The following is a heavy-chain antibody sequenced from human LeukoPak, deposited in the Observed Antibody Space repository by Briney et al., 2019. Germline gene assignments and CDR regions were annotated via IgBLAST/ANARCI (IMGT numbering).Heavy chain of an antibody. J-gene: IGHJ4*02. Sequence: RGESLKISCKGSGYSFTSYWIGWVRQMPGKGLEWMGIIYPGDSDTRYSPSFQGQVTISADKSISTAYLQWSSLKASATAMYYCARRRYDSSGYYHYFDYWGQGTLVTVSS. CDR1: GYSFTSYW. D-gene: IGHD3-22*01. CDR2: IYPGDSDT. CDR3: ARRRYDSSGYYHYFDY. V-gene: IGHV5-51*01.